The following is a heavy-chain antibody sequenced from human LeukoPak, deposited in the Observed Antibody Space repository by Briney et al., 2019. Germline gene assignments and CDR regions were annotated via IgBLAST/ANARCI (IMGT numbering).Heavy chain of an antibody. CDR1: GGSISSGGYY. CDR3: ARGRGYYDSSGYY. J-gene: IGHJ4*02. D-gene: IGHD3-22*01. Sequence: SETLSLTCTVSGGSISSGGYYWSWIRQHPGKGLEWIGYIYYSGSTYYNPSLKSRVTISVDTSKNQFSLKLSSVTAADTAVYYCARGRGYYDSSGYYWGQGTLVTVSS. V-gene: IGHV4-31*03. CDR2: IYYSGST.